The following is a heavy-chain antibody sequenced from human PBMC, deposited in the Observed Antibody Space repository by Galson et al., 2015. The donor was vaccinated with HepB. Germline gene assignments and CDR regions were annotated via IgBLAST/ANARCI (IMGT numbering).Heavy chain of an antibody. V-gene: IGHV1-58*02. CDR3: AAGGKWLDSGFDY. J-gene: IGHJ4*02. CDR2: IVVGSGNT. Sequence: QPGAEVKKPGESLKISCKASGFTFTSSAMQWVRQARGQRLEWIGWIVVGSGNTNYAQKFQERVTITRDMSTSTAYMELSSLRSEDTAVYYCAAGGKWLDSGFDYWGQGTLVTVSS. D-gene: IGHD6-19*01. CDR1: GFTFTSSA.